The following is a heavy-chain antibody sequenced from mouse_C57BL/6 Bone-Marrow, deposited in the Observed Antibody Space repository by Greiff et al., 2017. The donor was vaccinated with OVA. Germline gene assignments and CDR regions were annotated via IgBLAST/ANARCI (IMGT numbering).Heavy chain of an antibody. D-gene: IGHD1-1*01. V-gene: IGHV1-59*01. Sequence: QVQLQQPGAELVRPGTSVKLSCKASGYTFTSYWMHWVKQRPGQGLEWIGVIDPSDSYTNYNQKFKGKATLTVDTSSSTAYMQLSSLTSEDSAVYDCAATVVAPDVWGTGTTVTVAS. J-gene: IGHJ1*03. CDR3: AATVVAPDV. CDR1: GYTFTSYW. CDR2: IDPSDSYT.